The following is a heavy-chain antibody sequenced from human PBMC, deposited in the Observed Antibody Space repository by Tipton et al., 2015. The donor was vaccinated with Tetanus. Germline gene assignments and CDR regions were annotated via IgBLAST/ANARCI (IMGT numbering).Heavy chain of an antibody. J-gene: IGHJ4*02. CDR2: VGYSGTNT. CDR3: ARTHGSAEEY. Sequence: SLRLSCAASGFTFSDYAMNWVRQAPGKGLEWVSAVGYSGTNTYYADSVRGRFTISRDNSKNTLSLQMNSLRAEDTAVYYCARTHGSAEEYWGQGALVTVSS. D-gene: IGHD6-25*01. V-gene: IGHV3-23*01. CDR1: GFTFSDYA.